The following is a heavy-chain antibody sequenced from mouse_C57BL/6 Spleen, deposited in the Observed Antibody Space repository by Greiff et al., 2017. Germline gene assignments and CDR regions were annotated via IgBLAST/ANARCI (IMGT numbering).Heavy chain of an antibody. D-gene: IGHD1-1*02. V-gene: IGHV5-4*01. Sequence: EVQRVESGGGLVKPGGSLKLSCAASGFTFSSYAMSWVRQTPEKRLEWVATISDGGSYTYYPDNVKGLFTISRNNAKNNLYLRMSQLKAEDTAMYYCARAYGNYAMGDRGKRTSVTFYS. CDR1: GFTFSSYA. J-gene: IGHJ4*01. CDR2: ISDGGSYT. CDR3: ARAYGNYAMGD.